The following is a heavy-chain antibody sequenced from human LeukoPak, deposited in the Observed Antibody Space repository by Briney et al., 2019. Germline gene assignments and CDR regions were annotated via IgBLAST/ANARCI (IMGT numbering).Heavy chain of an antibody. V-gene: IGHV1-3*01. Sequence: ASVKVSCKASGYTFTNYAMHWVRQAPGQRLGWMGWINVDNGNTKYSQKFQGRVTITRDTSASTAYLELSSLRSEDTAVYYCARDKYSHGYLLADFDYWGQGTLVTVSS. J-gene: IGHJ4*02. CDR3: ARDKYSHGYLLADFDY. CDR2: INVDNGNT. D-gene: IGHD5-18*01. CDR1: GYTFTNYA.